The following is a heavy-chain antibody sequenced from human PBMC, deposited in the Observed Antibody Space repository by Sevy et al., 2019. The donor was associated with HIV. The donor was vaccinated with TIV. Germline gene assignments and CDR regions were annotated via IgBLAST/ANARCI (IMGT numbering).Heavy chain of an antibody. CDR3: ARMPYYYDSSGYYVDY. J-gene: IGHJ4*02. Sequence: LSLTCTVSGGSISSGGYYWSWIRQHPGKGLEWIGYIYYSGSTYYNPSLKGRVTISVDTFKNQFSLKLSSVTAADTAVYYCARMPYYYDSSGYYVDYWGQGTLVTVSS. V-gene: IGHV4-31*03. CDR2: IYYSGST. D-gene: IGHD3-22*01. CDR1: GGSISSGGYY.